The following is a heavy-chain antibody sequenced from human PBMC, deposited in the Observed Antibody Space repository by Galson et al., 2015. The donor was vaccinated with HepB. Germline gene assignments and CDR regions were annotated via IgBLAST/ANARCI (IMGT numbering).Heavy chain of an antibody. CDR1: GYTFTGYY. Sequence: SVKVSCKASGYTFTGYYMHWVRQAPGQGLEWMGWINPNSGGTNYAQKFQGWVTMTRDTSISTAYMELSRLRSDDTAVYYCARGNGGGFGELFLDYWGQGTLVTVSS. J-gene: IGHJ4*02. D-gene: IGHD3-10*01. CDR2: INPNSGGT. CDR3: ARGNGGGFGELFLDY. V-gene: IGHV1-2*04.